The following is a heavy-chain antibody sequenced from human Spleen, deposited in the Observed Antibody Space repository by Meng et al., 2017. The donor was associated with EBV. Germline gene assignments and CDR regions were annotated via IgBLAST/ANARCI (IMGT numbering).Heavy chain of an antibody. CDR2: LNNAQGNT. J-gene: IGHJ5*01. D-gene: IGHD2-2*02. Sequence: VQLWRTGTEVQEPGASVTYSCKAAGYTVINNAIQWVRQAPGQRLEWMGWLNNAQGNTKYSQKFQDRVTITRDTSASTAYMEMRSLRSEDTAVYYCARVSCSTISCYTLDSWGQGTLVTVSS. CDR1: GYTVINNA. V-gene: IGHV1-3*04. CDR3: ARVSCSTISCYTLDS.